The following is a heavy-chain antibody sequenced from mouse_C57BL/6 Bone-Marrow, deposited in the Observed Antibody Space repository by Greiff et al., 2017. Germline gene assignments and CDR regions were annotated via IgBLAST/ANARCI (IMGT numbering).Heavy chain of an antibody. V-gene: IGHV5-4*01. CDR2: ISDGGSYT. CDR1: GFTFSSYS. CDR3: ARDKGYDYDGFAY. J-gene: IGHJ3*01. Sequence: EVKLMESGGGLVKPGGSLKLSCAASGFTFSSYSMSWVRQTPEKRLEWVATISDGGSYTYYPDNVKGRFTISRDNAKNNLYLQMSHLKSEDTAMYYCARDKGYDYDGFAYWGQGTRVTVSA. D-gene: IGHD2-4*01.